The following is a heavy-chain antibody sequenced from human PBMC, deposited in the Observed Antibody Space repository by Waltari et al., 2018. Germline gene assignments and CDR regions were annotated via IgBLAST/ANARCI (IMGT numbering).Heavy chain of an antibody. CDR2: IYYRGST. CDR3: ARINIVVVPAAIVRWFDP. Sequence: QVQLQESGPGLVKPSETLSLTCTVPGGPISSYYWSRLRQPPGKGLEWIGYIYYRGSTNYNPSLKSRVTISVDTSKNQFSLKLSSVTAADTAVYYCARINIVVVPAAIVRWFDPWGQGTLVTVSS. J-gene: IGHJ5*02. CDR1: GGPISSYY. D-gene: IGHD2-2*02. V-gene: IGHV4-59*01.